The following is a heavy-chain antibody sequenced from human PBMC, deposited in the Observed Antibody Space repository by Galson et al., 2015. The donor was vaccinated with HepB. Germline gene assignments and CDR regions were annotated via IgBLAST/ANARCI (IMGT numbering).Heavy chain of an antibody. CDR1: GFTFSSYA. Sequence: SLRLSCAASGFTFSSYAMHWVRQAPGKGLEWVAVISYDGSNKYYADSVKGRFTISRDNSKNTLYLQMNSLRAEDTAVYYCARSYYYDSSGYYDTDYFDYWGQGTLVTVSS. V-gene: IGHV3-30-3*01. J-gene: IGHJ4*02. D-gene: IGHD3-22*01. CDR2: ISYDGSNK. CDR3: ARSYYYDSSGYYDTDYFDY.